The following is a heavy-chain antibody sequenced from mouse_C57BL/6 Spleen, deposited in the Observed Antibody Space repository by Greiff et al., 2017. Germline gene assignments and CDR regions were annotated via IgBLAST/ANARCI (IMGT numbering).Heavy chain of an antibody. Sequence: EVHLVESGGGLVKPGGSLKLSCAASGFTFSSYAMSWVRQTPEKRLEWVATISDGGSYTYYPDNVKGRFTISRDNAKNNLYLQMSQLKSEDTAMYYCARESNFNFDYWGQGTTLTVSS. D-gene: IGHD2-5*01. CDR3: ARESNFNFDY. V-gene: IGHV5-4*01. J-gene: IGHJ2*01. CDR1: GFTFSSYA. CDR2: ISDGGSYT.